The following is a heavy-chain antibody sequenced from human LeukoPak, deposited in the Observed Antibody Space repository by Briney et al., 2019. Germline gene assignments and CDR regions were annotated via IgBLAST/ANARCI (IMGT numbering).Heavy chain of an antibody. V-gene: IGHV3-48*01. CDR3: AREKYDSSGYYRSGDY. D-gene: IGHD3-22*01. J-gene: IGHJ4*02. CDR2: ISSSSNTI. CDR1: GFTFSSYG. Sequence: SGGSLRLSCAASGFTFSSYGTNWVRQAPGKGLEWVSYISSSSNTIYYADSVKGRFTISRDNAKSSLYLQMNSLRAEDMAVYYCAREKYDSSGYYRSGDYWGQGTLVTVSS.